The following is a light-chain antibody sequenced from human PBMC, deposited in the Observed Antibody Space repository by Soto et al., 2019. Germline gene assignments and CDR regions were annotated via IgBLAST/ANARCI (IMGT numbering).Light chain of an antibody. CDR1: QGISRS. J-gene: IGKJ5*01. V-gene: IGKV1D-12*01. Sequence: DIRRTQSPSSVSASVGDRVTITCQASQGISRSLAWYQQKPGKAPKLLIYSASSLQSGVPSRFSGSGFGTDFTLTISSLQPEDFATYYCQQADTFPITFGQGTRLEIK. CDR2: SAS. CDR3: QQADTFPIT.